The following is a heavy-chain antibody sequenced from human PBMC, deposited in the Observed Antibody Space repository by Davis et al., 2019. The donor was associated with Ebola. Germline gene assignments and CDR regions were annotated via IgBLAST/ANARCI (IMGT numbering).Heavy chain of an antibody. D-gene: IGHD5-18*01. Sequence: HSQTLSLTCAISGDSVPSGGWNWIRQSPSRGLEWLGRTHYNSKWYNDYAVSVKSRITINPDTLKNQFSLQLNSVTPEDTALYYCTRGWLRGGMDVWGEGTTVTVSS. CDR1: GDSVPSGG. V-gene: IGHV6-1*01. CDR2: THYNSKWYN. J-gene: IGHJ6*04. CDR3: TRGWLRGGMDV.